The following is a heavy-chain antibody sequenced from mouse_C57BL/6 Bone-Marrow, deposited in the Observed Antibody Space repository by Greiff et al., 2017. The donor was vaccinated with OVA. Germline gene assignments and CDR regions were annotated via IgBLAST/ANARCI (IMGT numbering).Heavy chain of an antibody. CDR2: ISNGGGST. Sequence: EVQLMESGGGLVQPGGSLKLSCAASGFTFSDYYMYWVRQTPEKRLEWVAYISNGGGSTYYPDTVKGRFTISRDNAKNTLYLQMSRLKSEDTAMYYCARDYYGSSYAMDYWGQGTSVTVSS. V-gene: IGHV5-12*01. D-gene: IGHD1-1*01. CDR1: GFTFSDYY. J-gene: IGHJ4*01. CDR3: ARDYYGSSYAMDY.